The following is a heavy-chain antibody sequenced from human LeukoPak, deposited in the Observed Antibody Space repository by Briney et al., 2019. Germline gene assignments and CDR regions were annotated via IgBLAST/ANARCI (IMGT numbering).Heavy chain of an antibody. J-gene: IGHJ6*02. CDR2: IIPLFGTA. CDR3: ARGSPIVGATTLFYYGMDV. Sequence: ASVKVSCKASGGTFSNYAISWVRQAPGQGPEWMGGIIPLFGTANYAQKFQGRVTITADESTSTAYMELSSLRSDDTAVYYCARGSPIVGATTLFYYGMDVWGQGTTVTVSS. D-gene: IGHD1-26*01. V-gene: IGHV1-69*13. CDR1: GGTFSNYA.